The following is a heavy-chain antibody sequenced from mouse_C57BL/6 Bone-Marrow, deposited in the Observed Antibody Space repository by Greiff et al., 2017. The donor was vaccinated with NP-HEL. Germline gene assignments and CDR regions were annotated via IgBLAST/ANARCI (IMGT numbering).Heavy chain of an antibody. CDR1: GFTFSDYY. V-gene: IGHV5-12*01. Sequence: EVQRVESGGGLVQPGGSLKLSCAASGFTFSDYYMYWVRQTPEKRLEWVAYISNGGGSTYYPDTVKGRFTISRDNAKNTLYLQMSRLKSEDTAMYYCARPAYWGQGTLVTVSA. CDR3: ARPAY. CDR2: ISNGGGST. J-gene: IGHJ3*01.